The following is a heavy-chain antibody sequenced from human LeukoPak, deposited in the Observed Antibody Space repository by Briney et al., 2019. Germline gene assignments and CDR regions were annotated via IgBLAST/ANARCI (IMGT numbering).Heavy chain of an antibody. D-gene: IGHD6-19*01. CDR2: INHSGTT. V-gene: IGHV4-34*01. Sequence: PSETLSLTCVVYGGSFSGYYWSWIRQPPGKGLEWIGEINHSGTTNYNPSLKSRVTISVDTSKNQFSLKLSSVTAADTAVYYCARGIAVAGEDYWGQGTLVTVSS. CDR1: GGSFSGYY. CDR3: ARGIAVAGEDY. J-gene: IGHJ4*02.